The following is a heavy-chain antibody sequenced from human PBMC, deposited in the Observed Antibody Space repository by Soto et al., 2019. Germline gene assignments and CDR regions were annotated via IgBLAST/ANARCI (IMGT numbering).Heavy chain of an antibody. CDR1: GFTFSSYG. CDR2: ISYDGSNK. J-gene: IGHJ6*02. Sequence: GGSLRLSCAASGFTFSSYGMHWVRQAPGKGLEWVAVISYDGSNKYYADSVKGRFTISRDNSKNTLYLQMNSLRAEDTAVYYCAKDMGYMIVVVINYYYYGMDVWGQGTTVTVSS. D-gene: IGHD3-22*01. CDR3: AKDMGYMIVVVINYYYYGMDV. V-gene: IGHV3-30*18.